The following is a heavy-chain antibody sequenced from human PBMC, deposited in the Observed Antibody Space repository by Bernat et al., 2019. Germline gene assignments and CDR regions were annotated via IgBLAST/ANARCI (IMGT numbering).Heavy chain of an antibody. V-gene: IGHV3-64D*06. CDR3: VPPGSIQLWFL. Sequence: EVQLVESGGGLVQPGGSLRLSCSASGFTFSTYAMHWVRQAPGKGLEYVSAISSNGGSTYYADSVKGRFTISRDNSKNTLYLQMSSLRAEDMAVYYCVPPGSIQLWFLWGQGTLVTVSS. D-gene: IGHD5-18*01. J-gene: IGHJ4*02. CDR1: GFTFSTYA. CDR2: ISSNGGST.